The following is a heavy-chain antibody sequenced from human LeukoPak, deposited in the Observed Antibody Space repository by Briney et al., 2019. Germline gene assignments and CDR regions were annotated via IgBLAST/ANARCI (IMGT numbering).Heavy chain of an antibody. D-gene: IGHD3-22*01. CDR3: ARMTNYDSRGYYYFDY. V-gene: IGHV5-51*01. CDR2: IYPGDSDT. J-gene: IGHJ4*02. Sequence: GESLKISCKGSGYSFTSYWIGWVRQMPGKGLEWMGIIYPGDSDTRYSPSFQGQVTISADKSISTAYLQWSSLKASDTAMYYCARMTNYDSRGYYYFDYWGQGTLVTVSS. CDR1: GYSFTSYW.